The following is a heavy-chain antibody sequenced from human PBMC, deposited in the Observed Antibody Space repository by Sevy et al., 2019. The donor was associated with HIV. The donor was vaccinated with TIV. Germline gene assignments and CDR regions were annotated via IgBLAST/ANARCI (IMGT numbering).Heavy chain of an antibody. CDR3: ARDMAAAGSEANSDI. CDR1: GFTVCSNY. V-gene: IGHV3-53*01. CDR2: IYSGGST. D-gene: IGHD6-13*01. J-gene: IGHJ3*02. Sequence: GGSLRLSCAASGFTVCSNYMSWVRQAPGKGLEWVSVIYSGGSTYYADSVKGRFTISRDNSKNTLYLQMNSLRAEDTAVYYCARDMAAAGSEANSDIWGQGTMVTVSS.